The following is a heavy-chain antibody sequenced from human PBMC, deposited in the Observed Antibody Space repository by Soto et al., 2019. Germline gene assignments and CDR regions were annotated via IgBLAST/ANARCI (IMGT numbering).Heavy chain of an antibody. D-gene: IGHD3-3*01. CDR3: TTGPRGSGYYSWPRPLYEYPMDV. J-gene: IGHJ6*04. Sequence: PGGSLRLSCAASGFTFSNAWMSWVRQAPGKGLEWVGRIKSKTDGGTTDYAAPVKGRFTISRDDSKNTLYLQMNSLKTEDTAVYYCTTGPRGSGYYSWPRPLYEYPMDVWAKGTTVTVSS. CDR1: GFTFSNAW. V-gene: IGHV3-15*01. CDR2: IKSKTDGGTT.